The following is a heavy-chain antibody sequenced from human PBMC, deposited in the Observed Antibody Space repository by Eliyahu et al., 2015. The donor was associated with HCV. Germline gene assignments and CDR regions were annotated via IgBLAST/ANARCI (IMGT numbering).Heavy chain of an antibody. Sequence: EVQLVESGGGLVQPGGSLRLSCSASGFTFSSYWMHWVRQLPGKGXVWVSRVNGXXNNSSYADFVKGRFTXXRDNAKNTLYLQMNSLRAEDTAVYYCVRGYDYVWGNDYWGQGTLVTVSS. J-gene: IGHJ4*02. CDR3: VRGYDYVWGNDY. CDR1: GFTFSSYW. CDR2: VNGXXNNS. D-gene: IGHD3-16*01. V-gene: IGHV3-74*01.